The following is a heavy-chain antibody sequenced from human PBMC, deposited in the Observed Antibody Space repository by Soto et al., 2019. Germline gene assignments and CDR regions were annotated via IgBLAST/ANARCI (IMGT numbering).Heavy chain of an antibody. CDR1: GGTFGSYA. CDR2: IIPIFGTA. Sequence: ASVKVSCKASGGTFGSYAISWVRQAPGQGLEWMGGIIPIFGTANYAQKFQGRVTITADESTSTAYMELSSLRSEDTAVYYCATYNPPTQPYYFDYWGQGTLVTVSS. V-gene: IGHV1-69*13. J-gene: IGHJ4*02. CDR3: ATYNPPTQPYYFDY. D-gene: IGHD1-20*01.